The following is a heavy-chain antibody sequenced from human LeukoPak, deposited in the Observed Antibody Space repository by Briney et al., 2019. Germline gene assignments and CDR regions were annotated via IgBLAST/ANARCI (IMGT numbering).Heavy chain of an antibody. CDR1: GGSISSYY. V-gene: IGHV4-59*01. CDR3: ARVFGNSKVWSDP. J-gene: IGHJ5*02. CDR2: IYYSGST. Sequence: SETLSLTCTVSGGSISSYYSSWIRQPPGKGLEWIGYIYYSGSTNYNPSLKSRVTIPVDTSKNQFSLKLSSVTAADTAVYYCARVFGNSKVWSDPWGQGTLVTVSS. D-gene: IGHD4-4*01.